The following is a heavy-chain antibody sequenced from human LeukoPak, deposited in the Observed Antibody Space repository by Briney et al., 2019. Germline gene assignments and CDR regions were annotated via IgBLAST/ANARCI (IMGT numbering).Heavy chain of an antibody. J-gene: IGHJ4*02. CDR3: AKVVVAATNTDY. D-gene: IGHD2-15*01. CDR2: ISYDGSNK. V-gene: IGHV3-30*04. CDR1: GFTFSSYA. Sequence: GRSLRPSCAASGFTFSSYAMLWVRQAPGKGLAWVAVISYDGSNKYYADSVKGRFTISRDNSKNTLYLQMNSLRAEDTAVYYCAKVVVAATNTDYWGQGTLVTVSS.